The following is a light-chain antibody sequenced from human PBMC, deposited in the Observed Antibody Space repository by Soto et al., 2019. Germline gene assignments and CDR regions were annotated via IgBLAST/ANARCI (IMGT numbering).Light chain of an antibody. V-gene: IGKV1-5*01. CDR3: QHYNSYPLT. Sequence: DIQMTQSPSTLSASIGDRVTITCRASQTINHWLAWYQQKPGKAPNLLIYHASNMETVVPSRFSGSAFGTELTLTIRSLQPDDFATYYCQHYNSYPLTCGQGTKVEIK. CDR1: QTINHW. J-gene: IGKJ1*01. CDR2: HAS.